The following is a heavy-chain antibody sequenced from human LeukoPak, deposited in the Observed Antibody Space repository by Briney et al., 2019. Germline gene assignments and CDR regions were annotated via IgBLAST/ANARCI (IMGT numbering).Heavy chain of an antibody. J-gene: IGHJ5*02. Sequence: SETLSLTCTVSGGSISSYYWSWIRQPPGKGLEWIGYIYYSGSTNYNPSLKSRVTISVDTSKNQVSLKLSSVTAADTAVYYCARHRGYYDSPNWFDPWGQGTLVTVSS. CDR1: GGSISSYY. V-gene: IGHV4-59*08. D-gene: IGHD3-22*01. CDR2: IYYSGST. CDR3: ARHRGYYDSPNWFDP.